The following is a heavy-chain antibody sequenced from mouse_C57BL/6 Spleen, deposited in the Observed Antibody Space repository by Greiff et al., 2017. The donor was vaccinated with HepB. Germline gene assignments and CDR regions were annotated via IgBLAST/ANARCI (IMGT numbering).Heavy chain of an antibody. CDR1: GYTFTSYT. Sequence: QVQLQQSGAELARPGASVKMSCKASGYTFTSYTMHWVKQRPGRGLEWIGYINPSSGYTKYNQKFKDKATLTADKSSSTAYMQLSSLTSEDSAVYYCARDHYYGSSPYAMDYWGQGTSVTVSS. CDR2: INPSSGYT. J-gene: IGHJ4*01. V-gene: IGHV1-4*01. D-gene: IGHD1-1*01. CDR3: ARDHYYGSSPYAMDY.